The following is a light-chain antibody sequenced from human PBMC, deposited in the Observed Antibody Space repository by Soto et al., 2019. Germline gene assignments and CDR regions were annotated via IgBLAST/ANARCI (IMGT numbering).Light chain of an antibody. CDR1: TSNIGNNF. Sequence: SVLTQPPSVSAAPRQKVTISCSGSTSNIGNNFVSWYQQLPGTAPKLLIYDNNKRPSGIPDRFSGSRSGTSATLGITGLQTWDEADYYCGTWDASLSAGVFGGGTKVTVL. CDR3: GTWDASLSAGV. V-gene: IGLV1-51*01. J-gene: IGLJ2*01. CDR2: DNN.